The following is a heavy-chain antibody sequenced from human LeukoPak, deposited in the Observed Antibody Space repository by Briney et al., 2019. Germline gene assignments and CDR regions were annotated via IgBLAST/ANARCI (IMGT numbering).Heavy chain of an antibody. CDR2: IKSKTDGGTT. CDR3: TTDHSSGWIFDC. D-gene: IGHD6-19*01. V-gene: IGHV3-15*01. CDR1: GFTFSNAW. Sequence: GGSLRLSCAASGFTFSNAWMSWVRQAPGKGLEWVGRIKSKTDGGTTEYAAPVKGRFTISRDDSKNTLYLQRNRLKTEDTAVYYCTTDHSSGWIFDCWGQGTLVAVSS. J-gene: IGHJ4*02.